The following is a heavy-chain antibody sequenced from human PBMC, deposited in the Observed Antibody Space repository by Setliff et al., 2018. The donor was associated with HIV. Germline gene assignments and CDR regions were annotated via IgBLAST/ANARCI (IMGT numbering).Heavy chain of an antibody. D-gene: IGHD6-13*01. Sequence: SVKVSCKASGFTFTSSSVQWVRQARGQRLEWIGWIVVGSGNTNYAQKFQERVTITRDISTSTAYMELNGLRAEDTAVYYWANGRGLGSSWDFSFEYWGQGTLVTVSS. CDR1: GFTFTSSS. CDR3: ANGRGLGSSWDFSFEY. V-gene: IGHV1-58*01. J-gene: IGHJ4*02. CDR2: IVVGSGNT.